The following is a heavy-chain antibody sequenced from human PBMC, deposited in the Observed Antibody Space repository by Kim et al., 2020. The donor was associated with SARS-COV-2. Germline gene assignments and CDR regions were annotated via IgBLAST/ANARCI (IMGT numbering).Heavy chain of an antibody. CDR1: GFTFSSYA. J-gene: IGHJ4*02. D-gene: IGHD6-13*01. Sequence: GGSLRLSCAASGFTFSSYAMHWVRQAPGKGLEWVAVISYDGSNKYYADSVKGRFTISRDNSNNTLYLQMNSPRAEDTAVYYCASAAAGVYYWGQGTLVTVSS. V-gene: IGHV3-30-3*01. CDR3: ASAAAGVYY. CDR2: ISYDGSNK.